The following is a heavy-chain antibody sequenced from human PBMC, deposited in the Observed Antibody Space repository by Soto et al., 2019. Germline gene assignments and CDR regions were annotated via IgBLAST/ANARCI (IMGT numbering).Heavy chain of an antibody. V-gene: IGHV3-48*01. CDR2: ISSSSSTI. D-gene: IGHD5-12*01. CDR1: GFTFSSYS. CDR3: ARADSGYAHGCYYYGMDV. Sequence: EVQLVESGGGLVQPGGSLRLSCAASGFTFSSYSMNWVRQAPGKGLEWVSYISSSSSTIYYADSVKGRFTISRDNAKNSLYLQMNSLRAEDTAVYYCARADSGYAHGCYYYGMDVWGQGTTVTVSS. J-gene: IGHJ6*02.